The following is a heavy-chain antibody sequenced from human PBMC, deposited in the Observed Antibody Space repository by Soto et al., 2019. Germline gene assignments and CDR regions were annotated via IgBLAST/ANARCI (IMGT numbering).Heavy chain of an antibody. Sequence: DVQLVESGGGLVQPGGSLRLSCVASGFTFSSYDMHWVRQAAGKGLEWVSGIGSAGDTYSPGAVKGRFTISRDNAKNSLYLQLNSLRAEDTAVYYCGREVEGYYHDNSLHFYFDLWGRGTRVTVSS. J-gene: IGHJ2*01. CDR1: GFTFSSYD. CDR2: IGSAGDT. CDR3: GREVEGYYHDNSLHFYFDL. D-gene: IGHD3-22*01. V-gene: IGHV3-13*04.